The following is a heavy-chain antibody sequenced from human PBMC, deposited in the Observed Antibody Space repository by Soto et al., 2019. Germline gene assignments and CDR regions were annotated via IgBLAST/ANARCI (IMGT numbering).Heavy chain of an antibody. CDR1: GFTFSSYG. Sequence: QVQLVESGGGVVQPGGSLRLSCAASGFTFSSYGIHWVRQAPGKGLEWVAVISYEGSNKYYANSVKVRFTISRANSKNTLYLQKTSLRAEDTAVYYCAKEAAAGIFDYWGQGTLVTVSS. CDR2: ISYEGSNK. V-gene: IGHV3-30*18. J-gene: IGHJ4*02. D-gene: IGHD6-13*01. CDR3: AKEAAAGIFDY.